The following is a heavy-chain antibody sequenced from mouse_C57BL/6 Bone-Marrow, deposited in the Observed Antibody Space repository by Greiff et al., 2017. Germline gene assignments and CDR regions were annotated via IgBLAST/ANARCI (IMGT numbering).Heavy chain of an antibody. V-gene: IGHV1-18*01. J-gene: IGHJ1*03. CDR2: INPNNGGT. Sequence: EVQLVESGPELVKPGASVKIPCKASGYTFTDYNMDWVKQSHGKSLEWIGDINPNNGGTIYNQKFKGKATLTVDKSSSTAYMELRSLTSEDTAVYYCARRGTTVVATGYFDVWGTGTTVTVSS. CDR1: GYTFTDYN. CDR3: ARRGTTVVATGYFDV. D-gene: IGHD1-1*01.